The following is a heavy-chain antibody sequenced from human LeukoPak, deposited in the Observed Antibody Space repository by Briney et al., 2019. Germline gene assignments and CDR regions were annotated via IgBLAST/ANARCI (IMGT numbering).Heavy chain of an antibody. J-gene: IGHJ4*02. Sequence: SETLSLTCAVYGGSFSGYYWSWIRQPPGKGLEWIGEINHSGSTNYNPSLKSRVTISVDTSKNQFSLKLSSVTAADTAVYYCARLPRDYWGQGTLVTVSS. CDR1: GGSFSGYY. V-gene: IGHV4-34*01. CDR3: ARLPRDY. CDR2: INHSGST.